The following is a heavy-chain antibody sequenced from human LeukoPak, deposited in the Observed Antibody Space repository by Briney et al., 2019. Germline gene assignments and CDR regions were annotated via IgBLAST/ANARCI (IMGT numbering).Heavy chain of an antibody. CDR3: ARLNLPGTQELPGPKVRGVLYYFDY. CDR2: INHSGST. Sequence: KPSETLSLTCAVYGGSFSGYYWSWIRQPPGKGLEWIGEINHSGSTNYNPSLKSRVTISVDTSKNQFSLKLSSVTAADTAVFYCARLNLPGTQELPGPKVRGVLYYFDYWGQGTLVTVSS. CDR1: GGSFSGYY. J-gene: IGHJ4*02. V-gene: IGHV4-34*01. D-gene: IGHD3-10*01.